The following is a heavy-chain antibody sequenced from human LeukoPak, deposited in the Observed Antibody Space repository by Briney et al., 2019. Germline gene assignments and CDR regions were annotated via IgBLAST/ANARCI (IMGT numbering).Heavy chain of an antibody. Sequence: ASVKVSCKASGYTFTGYYMHWVRQAPGQGLEWMGRINPNSGGTNYAQKFQGRVTMTRDTSISTAYMELSRLRSDDTAVYYCARDASGIAAAGTTDYFDYWGQGTLVTVSS. CDR3: ARDASGIAAAGTTDYFDY. J-gene: IGHJ4*02. CDR2: INPNSGGT. D-gene: IGHD6-13*01. CDR1: GYTFTGYY. V-gene: IGHV1-2*06.